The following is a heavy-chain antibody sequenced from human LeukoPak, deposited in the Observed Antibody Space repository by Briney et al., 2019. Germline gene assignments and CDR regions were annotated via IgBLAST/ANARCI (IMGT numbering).Heavy chain of an antibody. CDR2: INPNSGGT. CDR1: GYTFTGYY. J-gene: IGHJ5*01. CDR3: ARDSVYGSGDNWFDS. V-gene: IGHV1-2*02. Sequence: ASVKVSCKASGYTFTGYYMHWVRQAPGQGLEWMGWINPNSGGTYYTQKFQGRVTMTRDTSIGTAYMELSRLRSDDTAVYYCARDSVYGSGDNWFDSWGQGTLVTVSS. D-gene: IGHD3-10*01.